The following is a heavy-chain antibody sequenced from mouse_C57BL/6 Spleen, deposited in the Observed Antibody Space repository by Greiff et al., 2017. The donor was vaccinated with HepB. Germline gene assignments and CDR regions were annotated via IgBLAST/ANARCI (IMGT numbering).Heavy chain of an antibody. V-gene: IGHV3-1*01. D-gene: IGHD2-1*01. CDR3: ARAGNYGFAY. J-gene: IGHJ3*01. CDR2: ISYSGST. CDR1: GYSITSGYD. Sequence: VQLQQSGPGMVKPSQSLSLTCTVTGYSITSGYDWHWIRHFPGNKLEWMGYISYSGSTNYNPSLKSRISITHDTSKNHFFLKLNSVTTEDTASYYCARAGNYGFAYWGQGTLVTVSA.